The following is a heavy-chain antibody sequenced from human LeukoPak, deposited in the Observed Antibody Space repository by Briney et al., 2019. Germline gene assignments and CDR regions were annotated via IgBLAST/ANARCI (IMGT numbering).Heavy chain of an antibody. J-gene: IGHJ6*02. CDR1: GFTFSSYS. V-gene: IGHV3-21*01. CDR3: ARDRNYLAPSYCYYGMDV. D-gene: IGHD2-15*01. CDR2: ISSSSSYI. Sequence: GSLRLSCAASGFTFSSYSMNWVRQAPGKGLEWVSSISSSSSYIYYADSVKGRFTISRDNAKNSLYLQMNSLRAEDTAVYYCARDRNYLAPSYCYYGMDVWGQGTTVTVSS.